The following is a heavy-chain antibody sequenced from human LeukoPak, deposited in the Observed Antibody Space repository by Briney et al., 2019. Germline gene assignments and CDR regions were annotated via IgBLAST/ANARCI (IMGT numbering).Heavy chain of an antibody. CDR3: ARATDASSGYFWFDP. Sequence: SETLSLTCSVSGGSISGYYWSWIRQSPGKGLEWIAYIYYSGSTNYNPSLKSRVTISVDTSKNQFTLKLSSVTAADTAMYYCARATDASSGYFWFDPWGQGTLVTVSS. J-gene: IGHJ5*02. D-gene: IGHD3-22*01. CDR1: GGSISGYY. CDR2: IYYSGST. V-gene: IGHV4-59*01.